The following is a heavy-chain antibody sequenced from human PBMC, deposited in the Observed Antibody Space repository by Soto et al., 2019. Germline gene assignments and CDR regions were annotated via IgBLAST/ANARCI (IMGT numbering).Heavy chain of an antibody. Sequence: PGGSLRLSCAASGFTFSIYSVSWVRQAPGRGLEWVSSISRSSDYIYYADSVKGRFTISRDNAKNSLFLQMNSLRAEDTAVYFCARTPGRDGYNHFEYWGQGTLVTVSS. CDR1: GFTFSIYS. CDR2: ISRSSDYI. J-gene: IGHJ4*02. CDR3: ARTPGRDGYNHFEY. D-gene: IGHD5-12*01. V-gene: IGHV3-21*01.